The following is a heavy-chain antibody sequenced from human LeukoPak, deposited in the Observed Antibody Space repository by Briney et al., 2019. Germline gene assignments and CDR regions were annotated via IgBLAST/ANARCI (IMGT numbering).Heavy chain of an antibody. CDR2: ISGSGGST. CDR1: GFTFSSYA. Sequence: PGGSLRLSCAASGFTFSSYAMSWVRQAPGKGLEWVSAISGSGGSTYYADSVKGRFTISRDNSKNTLYLQMNSLRPEDTAVYYCAKDKSRSWAWDYWGQGTLVTVSS. CDR3: AKDKSRSWAWDY. D-gene: IGHD6-13*01. J-gene: IGHJ4*02. V-gene: IGHV3-23*01.